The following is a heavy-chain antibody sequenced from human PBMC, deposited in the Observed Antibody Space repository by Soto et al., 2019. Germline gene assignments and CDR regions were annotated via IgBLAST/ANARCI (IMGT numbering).Heavy chain of an antibody. V-gene: IGHV3-48*02. CDR1: GFTFSSYS. J-gene: IGHJ6*02. CDR3: ARDEVIMITFGGWNGMDV. D-gene: IGHD3-16*01. CDR2: ISSSSSTI. Sequence: EVQLVESGGGLVQPGGSLRLSCAASGFTFSSYSMNWVRQAPGKGLEWVSYISSSSSTIYYADSVKGRFTISRDNAKNSLYLQMNSLRDEDTAVYYCARDEVIMITFGGWNGMDVWGQGTTVTVSS.